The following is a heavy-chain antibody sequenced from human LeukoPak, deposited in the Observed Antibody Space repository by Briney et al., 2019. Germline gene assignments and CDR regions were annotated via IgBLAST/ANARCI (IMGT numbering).Heavy chain of an antibody. J-gene: IGHJ3*02. Sequence: PGGSLRLSCAASGFTVSSNHMSWVRQAPGKGLEWVSVIYSGGSTYYGDSVKGGFTISSDNSKNTLYLQMNSLRAEDTAVYYCARDGRRMVRGVQDAFDNWGQGTMVTVSS. CDR3: ARDGRRMVRGVQDAFDN. CDR1: GFTVSSNH. D-gene: IGHD3-10*01. V-gene: IGHV3-66*01. CDR2: IYSGGST.